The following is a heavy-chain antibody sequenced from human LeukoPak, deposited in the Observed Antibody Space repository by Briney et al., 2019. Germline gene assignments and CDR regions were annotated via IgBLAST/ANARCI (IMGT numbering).Heavy chain of an antibody. D-gene: IGHD3-22*01. V-gene: IGHV3-23*01. CDR3: AKEGDLILAPIDF. CDR1: GLTFNNYA. J-gene: IGHJ4*02. Sequence: GGSLRLSCSASGLTFNNYAMSWVRQAPGKGLEWVSTISGSGGSTYYADSVKGRFAISRDNSKNTLYLQMNSLRAEDTAVYYCAKEGDLILAPIDFWGQGALVTVSS. CDR2: ISGSGGST.